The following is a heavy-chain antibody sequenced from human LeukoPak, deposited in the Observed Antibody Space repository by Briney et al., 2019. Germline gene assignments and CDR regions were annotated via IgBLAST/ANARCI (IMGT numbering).Heavy chain of an antibody. V-gene: IGHV3-48*01. CDR1: GFTFSSYN. D-gene: IGHD2-2*01. J-gene: IGHJ4*02. CDR3: AREARSSAMPFDY. Sequence: GGYLRLSCAASGFTFSSYNMNWVRQAPGKGLEWVSYISTSSSTIYYADSVKGRFTISRDNAKNSLYVQMNSLRVEDTAVYYCAREARSSAMPFDYWGQGTLVTVSS. CDR2: ISTSSSTI.